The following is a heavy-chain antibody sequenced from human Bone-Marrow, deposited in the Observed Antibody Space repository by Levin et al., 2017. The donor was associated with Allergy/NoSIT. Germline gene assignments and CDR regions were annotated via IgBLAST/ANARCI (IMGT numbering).Heavy chain of an antibody. D-gene: IGHD3-16*02. CDR1: DFSFSDYW. CDR2: INRDGSDK. CDR3: ARWDYVWGTFRHGACKFDS. Sequence: GGSLRLSCEASDFSFSDYWMSWVRQAPGKGLEWVANINRDGSDKYYVDSVKGRFSISRDNGKNSVDLQMSGLRVEDTAVYYCARWDYVWGTFRHGACKFDSWGQGAQVTVSS. J-gene: IGHJ5*01. V-gene: IGHV3-7*04.